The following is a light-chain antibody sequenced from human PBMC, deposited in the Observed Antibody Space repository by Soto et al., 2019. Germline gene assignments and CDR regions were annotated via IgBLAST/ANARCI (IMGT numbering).Light chain of an antibody. CDR2: GAS. J-gene: IGKJ1*01. V-gene: IGKV3-15*01. CDR3: QQYYRWPPT. CDR1: QSVSSN. Sequence: EIVMTQSPATLSVSPGERAPLSCRASQSVSSNLACYQQKPGEAPRLLIYGASTRATGSPARFSGSGSETEFTLTISSLPSEDFGVYYCQQYYRWPPTFGQGTKVDIK.